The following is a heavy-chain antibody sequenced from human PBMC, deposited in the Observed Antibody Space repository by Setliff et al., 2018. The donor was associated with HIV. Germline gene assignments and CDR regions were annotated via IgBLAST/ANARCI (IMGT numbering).Heavy chain of an antibody. Sequence: SETLSLTCTVSGGSISSHYWSWIRQPPGKGLEWIGTIYYSGSTNYNPSLKSRVTISVDTSKNQFSLKLSSVTAADTAAYYCARGYDSSGYPDYWGQGTLVTVSS. CDR3: ARGYDSSGYPDY. D-gene: IGHD3-22*01. V-gene: IGHV4-59*08. CDR1: GGSISSHY. J-gene: IGHJ4*02. CDR2: IYYSGST.